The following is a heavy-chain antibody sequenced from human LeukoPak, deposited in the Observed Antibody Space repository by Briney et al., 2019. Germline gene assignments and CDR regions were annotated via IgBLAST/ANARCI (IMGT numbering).Heavy chain of an antibody. V-gene: IGHV4-59*01. Sequence: PSETLSLTCTVPGGSISSYYWSWIRQPPGKGLEWIGYIYYSGSTNYNPSLKSRVTISVDTSKNQFSLKLSSVTAADTAVYYCARWPRGYCSGGSCSNWFDPWGQGTLVTVSS. J-gene: IGHJ5*02. CDR2: IYYSGST. CDR3: ARWPRGYCSGGSCSNWFDP. CDR1: GGSISSYY. D-gene: IGHD2-15*01.